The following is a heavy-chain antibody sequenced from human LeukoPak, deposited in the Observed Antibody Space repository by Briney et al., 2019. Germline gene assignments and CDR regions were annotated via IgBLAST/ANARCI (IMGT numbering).Heavy chain of an antibody. CDR3: AKDSAVDCSGGSCPLDY. Sequence: GGSLRLSCATSGFTFSSYGMHWVRQAPGKGLEWVAVISYDGSNKYYADSVKGRFTISRDNSKNTLYLQMNSLRAEDTAVYYCAKDSAVDCSGGSCPLDYWGQGTLVTVSS. CDR2: ISYDGSNK. CDR1: GFTFSSYG. V-gene: IGHV3-30*18. J-gene: IGHJ4*02. D-gene: IGHD2-15*01.